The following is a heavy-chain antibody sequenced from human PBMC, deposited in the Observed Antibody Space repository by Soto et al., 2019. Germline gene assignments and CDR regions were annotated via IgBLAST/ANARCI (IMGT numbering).Heavy chain of an antibody. D-gene: IGHD6-13*01. CDR3: ARGYSQAGYSSSWVLDN. CDR1: GGSINSGGYY. CDR2: MYYSGST. J-gene: IGHJ4*02. Sequence: QVQLRESGPGLVKPSQTLSLTCTVSGGSINSGGYYWNWIRQHPGKGLEWIGYMYYSGSTYYNPFLRSRVIISADTSENHFSLKLSSVTSADTAVYFKARGYSQAGYSSSWVLDNWGQGPLVNVSS. V-gene: IGHV4-31*03.